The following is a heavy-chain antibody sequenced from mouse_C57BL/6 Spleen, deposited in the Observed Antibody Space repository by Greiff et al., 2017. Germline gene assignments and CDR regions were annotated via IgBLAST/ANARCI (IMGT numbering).Heavy chain of an antibody. V-gene: IGHV1-9*01. CDR1: GYTFTGYW. J-gene: IGHJ3*01. CDR3: ARELYDGYYVMFAY. CDR2: SLPGSGST. D-gene: IGHD2-3*01. Sequence: VKLQESGAELMKPGASVKLSCKATGYTFTGYWIAWVKQSPGHGLEWIGESLPGSGSTTYNGKFKGKATFSADTASNTAYMQLSILTTEDSAIYSCARELYDGYYVMFAYWGQGTLVTVSA.